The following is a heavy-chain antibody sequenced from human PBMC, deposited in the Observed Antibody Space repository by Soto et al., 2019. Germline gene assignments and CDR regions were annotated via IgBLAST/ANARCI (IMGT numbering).Heavy chain of an antibody. CDR1: GFTFSSYA. V-gene: IGHV3-23*01. CDR2: ISGSGGST. CDR3: AKDYYGDSKGGAFDI. D-gene: IGHD4-17*01. Sequence: GESLKISCAASGFTFSSYAMSWVRQAPGKGLEWVSAISGSGGSTYYADSVKGRFTISRDNSKNTLYLQMNSLRAEDTAVYYCAKDYYGDSKGGAFDIWGQGTMVTVSS. J-gene: IGHJ3*02.